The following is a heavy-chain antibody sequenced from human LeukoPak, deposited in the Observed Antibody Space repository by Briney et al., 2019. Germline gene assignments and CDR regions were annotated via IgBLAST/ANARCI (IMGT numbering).Heavy chain of an antibody. J-gene: IGHJ4*02. CDR3: AKGIEHSEGY. V-gene: IGHV3-7*04. D-gene: IGHD3-3*02. CDR2: IKRDGSEK. Sequence: GGSLRLSCAASGFTFSSYRMSWVRQAPGKGLEWVANIKRDGSEKYYVDSVKGRFTISRDNAKNSLYLQMNSLRAEDTAVYYCAKGIEHSEGYWGQGTLVTVSS. CDR1: GFTFSSYR.